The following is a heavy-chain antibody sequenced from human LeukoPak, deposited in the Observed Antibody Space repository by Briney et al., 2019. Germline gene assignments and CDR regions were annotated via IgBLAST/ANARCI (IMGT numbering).Heavy chain of an antibody. V-gene: IGHV4-34*01. CDR3: ARGKRYYYDSSASGAFDI. CDR1: GGSFSGYY. CDR2: INHSGST. D-gene: IGHD3-22*01. J-gene: IGHJ3*02. Sequence: SETLSLTCAVYGGSFSGYYWSWIRQPPGKGLEWIGEINHSGSTNYNPSLKGRVTISVDTSKNQFSLKLSSVTAADTAVYYCARGKRYYYDSSASGAFDIWGQGTMVTVSS.